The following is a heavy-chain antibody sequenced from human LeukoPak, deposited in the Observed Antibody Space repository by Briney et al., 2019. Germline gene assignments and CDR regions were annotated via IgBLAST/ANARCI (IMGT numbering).Heavy chain of an antibody. D-gene: IGHD5-24*01. CDR2: INRDGSET. V-gene: IGHV3-7*04. CDR3: ARGDGYGIFDY. Sequence: AGGSLRLSCAASGFTFNSYWMSWVRQAPGKGLEWVANINRDGSETYYVDSVKGRFTISRDNAKSSLYLQMNSLRVDDTAVYYCARGDGYGIFDYWRQGTLVTVSS. CDR1: GFTFNSYW. J-gene: IGHJ4*02.